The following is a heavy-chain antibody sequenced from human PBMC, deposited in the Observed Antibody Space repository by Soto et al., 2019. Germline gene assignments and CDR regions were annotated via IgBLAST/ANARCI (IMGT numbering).Heavy chain of an antibody. Sequence: SETLSLTCSVSGGSISTGGYYWSWIRQHPGKGLEWIGYIFYSGSTYYNPSLKSRVTMSVDTSKNQFSLKLSSVTAADTAVYYCARAVTYNYESSGFDYWGQGTLVTSPQ. J-gene: IGHJ4*02. CDR3: ARAVTYNYESSGFDY. CDR2: IFYSGST. V-gene: IGHV4-31*03. D-gene: IGHD3-22*01. CDR1: GGSISTGGYY.